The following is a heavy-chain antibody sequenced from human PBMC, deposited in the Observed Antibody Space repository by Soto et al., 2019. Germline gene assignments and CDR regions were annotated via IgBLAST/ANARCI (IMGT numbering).Heavy chain of an antibody. Sequence: PSETLSLTCTVSGGSTSSSSYYWGWIRQPPGKGLEWIGSIYYSGSTYYNPSLKSRVTISVDTSKNQFSLKLSSVTAADTAVYYCVSVDTAMVDYYYYGMDVWGQGTTVTVSS. CDR2: IYYSGST. D-gene: IGHD5-18*01. CDR1: GGSTSSSSYY. CDR3: VSVDTAMVDYYYYGMDV. J-gene: IGHJ6*02. V-gene: IGHV4-39*01.